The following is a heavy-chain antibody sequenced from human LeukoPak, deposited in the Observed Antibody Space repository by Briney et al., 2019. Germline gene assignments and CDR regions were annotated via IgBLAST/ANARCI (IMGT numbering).Heavy chain of an antibody. CDR3: ARVVVAAFDAFDI. V-gene: IGHV3-66*01. J-gene: IGHJ3*02. CDR2: IYSGGST. Sequence: GGSLRLSCAASGFTVSSNYRSWVRQAPGKGLEWVSVIYSGGSTYYADSVKGRFTISRDNSKNTLYLQMNSLRAEDTAVYYCARVVVAAFDAFDIWGQGTMVTVSS. CDR1: GFTVSSNY. D-gene: IGHD2-15*01.